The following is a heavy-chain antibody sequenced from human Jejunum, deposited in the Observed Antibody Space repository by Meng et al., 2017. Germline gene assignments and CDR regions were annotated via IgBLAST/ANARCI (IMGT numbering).Heavy chain of an antibody. D-gene: IGHD2-15*01. CDR1: GGSMSGYY. CDR2: IYYSGST. V-gene: IGHV4-59*01. J-gene: IGHJ4*02. Sequence: VQLQGSGPGLVKPSATLSLSCTVSGGSMSGYYWSWIRQPPGKGLEWIGYIYYSGSTNYNPSLKSRVTISVDTSKNQFSLKLSSVTAADTAVYYCARDGFSIGHHFDYWGQGTLVTVSS. CDR3: ARDGFSIGHHFDY.